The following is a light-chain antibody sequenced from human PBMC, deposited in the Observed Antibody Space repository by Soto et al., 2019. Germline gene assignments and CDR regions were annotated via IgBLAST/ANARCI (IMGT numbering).Light chain of an antibody. J-gene: IGLJ2*01. CDR2: AVS. CDR3: SSYTTSSTVI. CDR1: SSDVGYHNY. V-gene: IGLV2-14*03. Sequence: QSALTQPASVSGSPGQSITISCTGTSSDVGYHNYVSWYQQQPGKAPKLMIYAVSNRPSGVSNRFSGSKSGTTASLTVSGLQAEDEADYYCSSYTTSSTVIFGGGTKLTVL.